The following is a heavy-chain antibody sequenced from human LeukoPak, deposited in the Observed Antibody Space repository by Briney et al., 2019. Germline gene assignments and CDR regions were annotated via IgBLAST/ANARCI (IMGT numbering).Heavy chain of an antibody. D-gene: IGHD4-17*01. CDR3: ATGLYGDYVGYFDY. V-gene: IGHV4-34*01. Sequence: SETLSLTCAVYGGSFSGYYWSWIRQPPGKGLEWIGEINHSGSTNYNPSLKSRVTISVDTSKNQFSLKLSSVTAADTAVYYCATGLYGDYVGYFDYRGQGTLVTVSS. J-gene: IGHJ4*02. CDR2: INHSGST. CDR1: GGSFSGYY.